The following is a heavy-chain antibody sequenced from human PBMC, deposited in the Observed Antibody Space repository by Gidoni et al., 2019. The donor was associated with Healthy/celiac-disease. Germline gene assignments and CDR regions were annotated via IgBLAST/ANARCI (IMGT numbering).Heavy chain of an antibody. D-gene: IGHD4-4*01. CDR1: GFTFRSSA. Sequence: QVQLVESGGGVVYPGRSLRLPCAAFGFTFRSSAMHWVRRAPGKGLEWGAVISYDGSNKCYADSVKGRFTISRDNSKNTLYLQMNSLRAEDTAVYYCARGGNFPPSYYYGMDVWGQGTTVTVSS. CDR2: ISYDGSNK. CDR3: ARGGNFPPSYYYGMDV. V-gene: IGHV3-30-3*01. J-gene: IGHJ6*02.